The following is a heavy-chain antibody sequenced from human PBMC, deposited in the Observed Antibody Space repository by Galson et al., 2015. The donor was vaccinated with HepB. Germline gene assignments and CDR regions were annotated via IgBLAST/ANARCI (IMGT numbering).Heavy chain of an antibody. CDR3: ARTLYNWNLNYYYGMDV. CDR1: GFTVSSDY. CDR2: IYTGGST. J-gene: IGHJ6*02. Sequence: SLRLSCAASGFTVSSDYMNWVRQAPGKGLEWVSVIYTGGSTYYADSVKGRFTISRDNSKNTVYLQLNSLRPEDTAVYYLARTLYNWNLNYYYGMDVWGQGTTVTVSS. D-gene: IGHD1-20*01. V-gene: IGHV3-66*02.